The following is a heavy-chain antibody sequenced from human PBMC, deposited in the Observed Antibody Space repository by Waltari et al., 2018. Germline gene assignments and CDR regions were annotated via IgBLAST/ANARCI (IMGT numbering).Heavy chain of an antibody. J-gene: IGHJ2*01. Sequence: QVQLQESGPGLVKPSETLSLTCTVSGGSISSYYWSWNRQPAGKGLEWIGRIYTSGSTNYNPSLKSRVTMSVDTSKNQFSLKLSSVTAADTAVYYCAREPSTPDTALGDRTYWYFDLWGRGTLVTVSS. CDR2: IYTSGST. CDR3: AREPSTPDTALGDRTYWYFDL. D-gene: IGHD5-18*01. CDR1: GGSISSYY. V-gene: IGHV4-4*07.